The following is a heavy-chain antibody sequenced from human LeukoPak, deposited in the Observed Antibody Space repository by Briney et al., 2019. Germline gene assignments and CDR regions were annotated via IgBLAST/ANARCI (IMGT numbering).Heavy chain of an antibody. CDR3: ARAYDSSGYFFDY. CDR1: GGSISSSNW. Sequence: SGTLSLTCAVSGGSISSSNWWSWVRQPPGKGLEWVGYIYYSGSTNYNPSLKSRVTISVDTSKNQFSLKLSSVTAADTAVYYCARAYDSSGYFFDYWGQGTLVTVSS. D-gene: IGHD3-22*01. CDR2: IYYSGST. V-gene: IGHV4-4*02. J-gene: IGHJ4*02.